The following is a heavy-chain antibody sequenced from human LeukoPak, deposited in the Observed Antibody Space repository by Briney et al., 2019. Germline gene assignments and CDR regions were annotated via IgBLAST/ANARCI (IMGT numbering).Heavy chain of an antibody. V-gene: IGHV3-74*01. J-gene: IGHJ3*01. D-gene: IGHD3-22*01. CDR2: INSDGSDT. Sequence: GGSLRLSCAASGFTFSSYWMHWVRQAPGKGLVWVARINSDGSDTNYADSVKGRFTTSRDNARNTVYLQMSCLRAEDTAVYYCARGWVPSDITLKWGQGTMVTVSS. CDR3: ARGWVPSDITLK. CDR1: GFTFSSYW.